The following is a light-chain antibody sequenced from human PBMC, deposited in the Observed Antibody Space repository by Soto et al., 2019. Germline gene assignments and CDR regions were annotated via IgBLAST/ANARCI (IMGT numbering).Light chain of an antibody. CDR3: QHYANWPLT. CDR1: QSVSSN. V-gene: IGKV3-15*01. J-gene: IGKJ4*01. Sequence: EIVMTQSPATLSVSPGERATLSCRASQSVSSNLAWYQQKPGQAPTLLIYGASARATGTPARFSGSGSGTEFTLTISSLQSEDFAVYYCQHYANWPLTFGGGTKV. CDR2: GAS.